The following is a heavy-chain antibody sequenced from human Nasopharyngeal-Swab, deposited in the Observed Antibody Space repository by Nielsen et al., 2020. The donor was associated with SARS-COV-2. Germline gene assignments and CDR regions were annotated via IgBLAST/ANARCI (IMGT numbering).Heavy chain of an antibody. CDR2: IRSKANSYAT. CDR3: TRLSLYGPGPHYYYYGMDV. Sequence: GESLKISCAASGFTFSGSAMHWVRQASGKGLEWVGRIRSKANSYATAYAASVKGRFTISRDDSKNTAYLQMNSLKTEDTAVYYCTRLSLYGPGPHYYYYGMDVWGQGTTVTVSS. J-gene: IGHJ6*02. D-gene: IGHD3-10*01. V-gene: IGHV3-73*01. CDR1: GFTFSGSA.